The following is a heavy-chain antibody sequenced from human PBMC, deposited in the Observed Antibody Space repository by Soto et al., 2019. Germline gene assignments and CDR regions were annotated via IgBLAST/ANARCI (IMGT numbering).Heavy chain of an antibody. CDR3: VRGRAVTTPRPNCDY. J-gene: IGHJ4*02. D-gene: IGHD3-3*01. V-gene: IGHV3-48*01. CDR1: GFTFSSYS. CDR2: ISSSSSTI. Sequence: EVQLVESGGGLVQPGGSLRLSCVVSGFTFSSYSMNWVRQAPGKGLEWVSYISSSSSTIYYADSVKGRFTISRDNAKNSLYLQMNSLRAEDTAVYYCVRGRAVTTPRPNCDYWGQGTLVTVSS.